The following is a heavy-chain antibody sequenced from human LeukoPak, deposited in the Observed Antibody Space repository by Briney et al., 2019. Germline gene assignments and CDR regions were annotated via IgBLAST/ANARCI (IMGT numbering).Heavy chain of an antibody. D-gene: IGHD3-16*01. CDR3: TRDWAGGLFDY. CDR2: ISRSSSYI. J-gene: IGHJ4*02. V-gene: IGHV3-21*01. CDR1: GFTFSSYS. Sequence: GGSLRLSCAASGFTFSSYSMNWVRQAPEKGLERVSSISRSSSYIYYADSVKGRFTISRDNAKNSLYLQMNSLRAEDTAVYYCTRDWAGGLFDYWGQGTLVTVSS.